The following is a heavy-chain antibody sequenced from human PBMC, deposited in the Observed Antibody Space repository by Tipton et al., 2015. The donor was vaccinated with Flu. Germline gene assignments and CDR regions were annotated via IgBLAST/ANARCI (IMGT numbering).Heavy chain of an antibody. CDR1: GGSFSDYY. CDR2: IYYSGRT. Sequence: GLVKPSETLSLTCTISGGSFSDYYWTWIRQPPGKGLEWIGYIYYSGRTSYNASLQSRVTISVDTSKNHFSLKLTSVTAADTAVYYCARANSYSSGQRLDPWGQGTRVTVSS. D-gene: IGHD6-19*01. V-gene: IGHV4-59*01. CDR3: ARANSYSSGQRLDP. J-gene: IGHJ5*02.